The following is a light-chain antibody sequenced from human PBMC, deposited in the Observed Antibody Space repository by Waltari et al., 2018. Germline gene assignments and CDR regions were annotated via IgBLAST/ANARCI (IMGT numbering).Light chain of an antibody. CDR2: LNNDGSQ. Sequence: QLVLTQSPSASASLGASVKLTCTLSSGPSSYAIAWHPQQAERGPRYLMKLNNDGSQNKGDGIPDRFSGSSSWAERYLTISSLQSEDEADYYCQTWDTGIRVFGGGTKLTVL. CDR3: QTWDTGIRV. V-gene: IGLV4-69*01. J-gene: IGLJ3*02. CDR1: SGPSSYA.